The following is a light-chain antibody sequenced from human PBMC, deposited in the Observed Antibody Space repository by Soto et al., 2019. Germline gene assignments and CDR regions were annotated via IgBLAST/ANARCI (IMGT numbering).Light chain of an antibody. CDR3: MQGTNWPRPT. CDR2: KVS. V-gene: IGKV2-30*01. Sequence: DVVMTQSPLSLPVTLGQPASISCRSSQSLVYSDGNTYLNWFQQRPGQSPRRLIYKVSNRDSGVPDRISGSGSGTDFTLKISRVEAEDVGVYYCMQGTNWPRPTFGQGTKVEIK. CDR1: QSLVYSDGNTY. J-gene: IGKJ1*01.